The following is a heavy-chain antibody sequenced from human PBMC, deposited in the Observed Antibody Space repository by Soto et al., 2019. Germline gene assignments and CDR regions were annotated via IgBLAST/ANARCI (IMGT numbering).Heavy chain of an antibody. J-gene: IGHJ6*03. CDR3: AGTTSLQWYYMDV. Sequence: QVQLQQSGPGLVRPSQTLSLTCAISGDSVSSNSAAWNWIRQSPSRGLDWLGRTYYRSRWYNDYAASVKSRITVNPDTSKNQFSLHLNSVTPEDTAVDYCAGTTSLQWYYMDVWDTGTTVTVSS. D-gene: IGHD1-7*01. CDR2: TYYRSRWYN. CDR1: GDSVSSNSAA. V-gene: IGHV6-1*01.